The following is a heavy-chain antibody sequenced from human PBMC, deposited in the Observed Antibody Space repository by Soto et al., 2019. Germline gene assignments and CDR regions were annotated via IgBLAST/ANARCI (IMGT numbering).Heavy chain of an antibody. D-gene: IGHD2-8*01. V-gene: IGHV1-69*06. CDR1: GGTFSSYA. CDR3: AREPPYCTNGVCYHPPYYYYGMDV. J-gene: IGHJ6*02. Sequence: QVQLVQSGAEVKKPGSSVKVSCKASGGTFSSYAISWVRQAPGQGLEWMGGIIPIFGTANYAQKFQGRVTITADKSTSTAYMELSSLRSEDTAVYYCAREPPYCTNGVCYHPPYYYYGMDVWGQGTTVTVSS. CDR2: IIPIFGTA.